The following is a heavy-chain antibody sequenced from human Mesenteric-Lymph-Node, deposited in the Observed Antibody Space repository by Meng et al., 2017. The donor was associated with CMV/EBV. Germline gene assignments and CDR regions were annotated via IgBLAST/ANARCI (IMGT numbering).Heavy chain of an antibody. J-gene: IGHJ6*02. D-gene: IGHD2-15*01. Sequence: ASVKVSCKASGYTFTSYYMHWVRQAPGQGLEWMGIINPSGGSTSYAQKFQGRVMMTTDESTTTAYMELSSLRSEDTAVYYCARDRGCSGGSCYHYDYAMDVWGQGTTVTVSS. CDR3: ARDRGCSGGSCYHYDYAMDV. CDR1: GYTFTSYY. V-gene: IGHV1-46*01. CDR2: INPSGGST.